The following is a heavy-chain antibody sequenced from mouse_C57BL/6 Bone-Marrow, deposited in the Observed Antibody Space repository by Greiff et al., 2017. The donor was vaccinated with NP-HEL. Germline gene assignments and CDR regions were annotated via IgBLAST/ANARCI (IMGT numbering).Heavy chain of an antibody. D-gene: IGHD1-1*01. V-gene: IGHV1-47*01. CDR1: GYTFTTYP. Sequence: VKLMESGAELVKPGASVKMSCKASGYTFTTYPIEWMKQNHGKSLEWIGNFHPYNDDTKYNEKFKGKATLTVEKSSSTVYLELSRLTSDDSAVYYCAVITTVVKDYAMDYWGQGTSVTVSS. CDR3: AVITTVVKDYAMDY. CDR2: FHPYNDDT. J-gene: IGHJ4*01.